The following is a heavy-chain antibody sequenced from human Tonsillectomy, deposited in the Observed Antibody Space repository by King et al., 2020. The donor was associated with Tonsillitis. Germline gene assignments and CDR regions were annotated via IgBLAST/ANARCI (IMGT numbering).Heavy chain of an antibody. CDR3: TRATYHYDSSGYPLGWTNFDY. Sequence: QLVQSGGGLVQPGRSLRLSCTASGFTFGDYAMSWFRQAPGKGLEWVGFIRSKAYGGTTEYAASVKGRFTISRDDSKSIAYLQMNSLKTEDTAVYYCTRATYHYDSSGYPLGWTNFDYWGQGTLVTVSS. CDR2: IRSKAYGGTT. CDR1: GFTFGDYA. D-gene: IGHD3-22*01. V-gene: IGHV3-49*03. J-gene: IGHJ4*02.